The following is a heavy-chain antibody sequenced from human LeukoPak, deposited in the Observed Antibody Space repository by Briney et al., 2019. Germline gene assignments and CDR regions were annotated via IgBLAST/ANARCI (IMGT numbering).Heavy chain of an antibody. Sequence: ASVKVSCKASGYSFIRYHIHWVRQAPGQGLEWMGVLKLYDGSISHAQKFQGRVTMTSDTSTNTVYMELSSLRTEDTAVYYCASVYLYGMDVWGQGTTVTVSS. J-gene: IGHJ6*02. CDR1: GYSFIRYH. V-gene: IGHV1-46*01. CDR2: LKLYDGSI. D-gene: IGHD2-8*01. CDR3: ASVYLYGMDV.